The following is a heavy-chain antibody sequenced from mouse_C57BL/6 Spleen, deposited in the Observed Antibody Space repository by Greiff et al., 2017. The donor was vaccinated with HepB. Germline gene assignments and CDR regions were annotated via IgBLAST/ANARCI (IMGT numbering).Heavy chain of an antibody. V-gene: IGHV5-4*03. J-gene: IGHJ4*01. CDR2: ISDGGSYT. CDR1: GFTFSSYA. Sequence: EVNVVESGGGLVKPGGSLKLSCAASGFTFSSYAMSWVRQTPEKRLEWVATISDGGSYTYYPDNVKGRFTISRDNAKNNLYLQMSHLKSEDTAMYYCARAYYSNSVVFYAMDYWGQGTSVTVSS. CDR3: ARAYYSNSVVFYAMDY. D-gene: IGHD2-5*01.